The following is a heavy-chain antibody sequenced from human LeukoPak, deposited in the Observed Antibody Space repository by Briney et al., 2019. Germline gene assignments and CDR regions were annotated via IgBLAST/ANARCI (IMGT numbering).Heavy chain of an antibody. CDR3: ASVPVVTPLGANYYGMDV. D-gene: IGHD4-23*01. J-gene: IGHJ6*02. CDR2: IYYSGST. V-gene: IGHV4-61*08. CDR1: GGSISSGGYY. Sequence: SETLSLTCTVSGGSISSGGYYWSWIRQHPGKGLEWIGYIYYSGSTNYNPSLKSRVTISVDTSKNQFSLKLSSVTAADTAVYYCASVPVVTPLGANYYGMDVWGQGTTVTVSS.